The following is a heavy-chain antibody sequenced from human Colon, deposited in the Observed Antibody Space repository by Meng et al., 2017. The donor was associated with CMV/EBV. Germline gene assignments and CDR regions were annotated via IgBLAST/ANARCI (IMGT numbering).Heavy chain of an antibody. J-gene: IGHJ4*02. CDR2: ISPYNGDT. Sequence: VQSGCDVQKPGASVEGSCKTSGYTFTNFGISWVRQAPGQGLEWMAYISPYNGDTNYAQRFQGRVALTTDTSTSTVYMELGSLTSDDTAMYYCARELARGGYWGQGTLVTVSS. V-gene: IGHV1-18*01. CDR3: ARELARGGY. CDR1: GYTFTNFG.